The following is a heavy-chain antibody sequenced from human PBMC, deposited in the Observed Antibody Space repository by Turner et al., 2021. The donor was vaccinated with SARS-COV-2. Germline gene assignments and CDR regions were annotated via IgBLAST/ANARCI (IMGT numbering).Heavy chain of an antibody. CDR3: AKDQVSGDGYVVFDY. D-gene: IGHD5-12*01. V-gene: IGHV3-23*01. CDR1: GFPFRIYA. J-gene: IGHJ4*02. CDR2: IVGSGYST. Sequence: EVQLLESGGDLVQPGGSLRLSCVASGFPFRIYAMNWVRQAPGKGLEWVSTIVGSGYSTYYADSVKGRFTISRDNSKNTVYLQMNSLRDEDTALYYCAKDQVSGDGYVVFDYWGQGTQVTVSS.